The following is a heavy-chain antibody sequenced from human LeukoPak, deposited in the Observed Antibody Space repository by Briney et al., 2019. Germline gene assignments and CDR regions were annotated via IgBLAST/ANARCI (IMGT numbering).Heavy chain of an antibody. CDR2: INHSGST. CDR3: ARRPGYCSSTSCPGRFDP. D-gene: IGHD2-2*01. Sequence: SETLSLTCAVYGGSFSGYYWSWIRQAPGKGLEWIGEINHSGSTNYNPSLKSRSTISLDTSKNQYSLKLSSVTAADSAVYYCARRPGYCSSTSCPGRFDPWGQGTLVTVSS. J-gene: IGHJ5*02. CDR1: GGSFSGYY. V-gene: IGHV4-34*01.